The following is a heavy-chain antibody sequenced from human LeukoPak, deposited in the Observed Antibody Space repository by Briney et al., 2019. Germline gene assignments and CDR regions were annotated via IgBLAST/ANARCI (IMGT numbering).Heavy chain of an antibody. CDR1: GFTFPSYS. CDR3: ARVRGNTYGYSFDY. V-gene: IGHV3-48*02. Sequence: GGSLRLSCAASGFTFPSYSMNWVRQAPGKGLEWLSYISSSGGTIYYADSVKGRFTISRDNAKNSLYLQMNSLRDEDTAVYYCARVRGNTYGYSFDYWGQGTLVTASS. CDR2: ISSSGGTI. D-gene: IGHD5-18*01. J-gene: IGHJ4*02.